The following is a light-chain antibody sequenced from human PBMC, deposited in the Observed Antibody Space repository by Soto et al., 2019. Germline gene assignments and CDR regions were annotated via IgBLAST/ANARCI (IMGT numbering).Light chain of an antibody. Sequence: QSALTQPRSVSGSPGQSVTISCTGTSSDVGSYNYVSWYQQHPGKAPKLMIYDVSQRPSGVPDRFSGSKSGTSASLAITGLQAEDEADYYCQSYDSSRSPLYVFGTGTKVTVL. V-gene: IGLV2-11*01. CDR3: QSYDSSRSPLYV. J-gene: IGLJ1*01. CDR1: SSDVGSYNY. CDR2: DVS.